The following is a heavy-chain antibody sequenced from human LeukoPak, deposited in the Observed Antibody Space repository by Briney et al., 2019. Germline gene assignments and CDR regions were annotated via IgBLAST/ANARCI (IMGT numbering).Heavy chain of an antibody. J-gene: IGHJ4*02. CDR2: INTDGTIT. V-gene: IGHV3-74*01. CDR1: GYTFSRYW. CDR3: ARDGIFDY. Sequence: GGSLRLSCAASGYTFSRYWIHWVRQAPGKGLVWVSRINTDGTITTYADSVKGRFTISRDNAKNILYLQMNSLRAEDTAVYYCARDGIFDYWGQGTLVTVSS.